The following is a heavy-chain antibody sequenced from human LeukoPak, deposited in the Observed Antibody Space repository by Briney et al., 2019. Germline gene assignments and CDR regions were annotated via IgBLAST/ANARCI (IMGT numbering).Heavy chain of an antibody. Sequence: PSETLSLTCTVSGGSISSSSYYWGWIRQPPGTGLEWNGSIYYSGSTYYNPSLKSRVTISVDTSKNQFSLKLSSVTAADTAVYYCAREPYYYYSSDTNVDYWGQGTLVTVSS. J-gene: IGHJ4*02. CDR3: AREPYYYYSSDTNVDY. CDR1: GGSISSSSYY. V-gene: IGHV4-39*07. CDR2: IYYSGST. D-gene: IGHD3-22*01.